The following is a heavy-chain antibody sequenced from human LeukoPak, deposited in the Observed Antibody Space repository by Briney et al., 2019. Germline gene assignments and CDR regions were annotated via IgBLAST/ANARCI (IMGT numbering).Heavy chain of an antibody. CDR2: INPNSGGT. D-gene: IGHD6-13*01. Sequence: ASVKVSCKASGYTFTGYYMHWVRQAPGQGLEWMGWINPNSGGTNYAQKFQGRVTMTRDTSISTAYMELSRLRSDDTAVYYCATPGIAAAGTWIWFDPWGQGTLVTVSS. CDR1: GYTFTGYY. J-gene: IGHJ5*02. V-gene: IGHV1-2*02. CDR3: ATPGIAAAGTWIWFDP.